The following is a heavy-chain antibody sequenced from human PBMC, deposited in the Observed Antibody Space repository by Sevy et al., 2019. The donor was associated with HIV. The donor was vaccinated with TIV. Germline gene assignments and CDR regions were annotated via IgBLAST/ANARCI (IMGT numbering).Heavy chain of an antibody. CDR2: IYYSGNT. J-gene: IGHJ1*01. CDR1: GGSISSSSYY. Sequence: SETLSLTCIVSGGSISSSSYYWGWIRQPPGKGLEWIGSIYYSGNTYYDPSLKSRDTISVDTSKKQFSLKLSSVTAADTAVYYCATRLGYCSGSSCYPPEYFHHWGQGTLVTVSS. CDR3: ATRLGYCSGSSCYPPEYFHH. D-gene: IGHD2-15*01. V-gene: IGHV4-39*01.